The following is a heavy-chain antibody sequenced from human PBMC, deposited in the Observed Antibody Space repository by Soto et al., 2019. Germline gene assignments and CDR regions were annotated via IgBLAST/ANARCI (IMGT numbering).Heavy chain of an antibody. D-gene: IGHD2-8*01. Sequence: SVKVSGKASRGTFSSYAISWVRQAPGQGLEWMGGIIPIFGTANYAQKLQGRVTITADKSTSTAYMELSSLRSEDTAVYYCVGLYGSRPDYWGQGTLVTVSS. CDR2: IIPIFGTA. J-gene: IGHJ4*02. CDR1: RGTFSSYA. V-gene: IGHV1-69*06. CDR3: VGLYGSRPDY.